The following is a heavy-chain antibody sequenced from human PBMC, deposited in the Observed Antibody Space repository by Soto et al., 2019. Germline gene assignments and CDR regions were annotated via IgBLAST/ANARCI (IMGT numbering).Heavy chain of an antibody. J-gene: IGHJ5*02. Sequence: SVKVSCKASGGTFSSYAISWVRQAPGQGLEWMGGIIPIFGTGNYAQKFQGRVTITADESTSTAYMELSSLRSEDTAVYYCARARTSSCPVGCWFDPRGQGTLVTISS. D-gene: IGHD2-15*01. CDR1: GGTFSSYA. CDR3: ARARTSSCPVGCWFDP. CDR2: IIPIFGTG. V-gene: IGHV1-69*13.